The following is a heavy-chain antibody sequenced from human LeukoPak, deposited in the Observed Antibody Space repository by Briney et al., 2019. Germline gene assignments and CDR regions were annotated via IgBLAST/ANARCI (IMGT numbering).Heavy chain of an antibody. D-gene: IGHD3-22*01. CDR2: IHYSGST. V-gene: IGHV4-59*01. J-gene: IGHJ4*02. CDR1: GGSISSYY. Sequence: SETLSLTRTVSGGSISSYYWSWIRQPPGKGLEWIGYIHYSGSTNYNPSLKSRVTISLDTSKNQFSLMLSSVTAADTAVYYCARDTWGYYDGSGYYYYFDYWGQGTLVTVSS. CDR3: ARDTWGYYDGSGYYYYFDY.